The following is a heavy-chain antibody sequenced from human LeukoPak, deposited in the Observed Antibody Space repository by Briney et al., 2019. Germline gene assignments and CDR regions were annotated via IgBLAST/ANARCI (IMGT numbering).Heavy chain of an antibody. V-gene: IGHV3-23*01. J-gene: IGHJ4*02. CDR2: ISGSGGST. CDR1: GFTFSSYA. Sequence: GGSLRLSCAASGFTFSSYAMSWVRQAPGKGLEWASAISGSGGSTYYADSVKGRFTISRDNSKNTLYLQMNSLRAEDTAVYYCAKETTMIVVVSYVDYWGQGTLVTVSS. CDR3: AKETTMIVVVSYVDY. D-gene: IGHD3-22*01.